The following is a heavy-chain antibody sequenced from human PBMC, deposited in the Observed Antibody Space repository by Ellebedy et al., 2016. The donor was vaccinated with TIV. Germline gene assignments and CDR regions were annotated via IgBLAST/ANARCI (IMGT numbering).Heavy chain of an antibody. CDR3: ARDQISGTDFYYYGMDV. V-gene: IGHV3-33*08. CDR2: MYFDGSDK. J-gene: IGHJ6*02. Sequence: GESLKISCAGSGFILANHGMHWVRQAPGKGLEWVAVMYFDGSDKSYADSVKGRFTISRDDSKNTIYLQMNSLRPEDTAVYFCARDQISGTDFYYYGMDVWGQGTTVTVSS. D-gene: IGHD1-20*01. CDR1: GFILANHG.